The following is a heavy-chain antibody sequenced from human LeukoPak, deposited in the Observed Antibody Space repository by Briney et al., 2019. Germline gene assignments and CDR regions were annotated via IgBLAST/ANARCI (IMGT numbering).Heavy chain of an antibody. CDR2: VYYSGTA. CDR3: AKHEGCSTTSCTGDWFDP. V-gene: IGHV4-39*01. CDR1: GGSISGSTYY. D-gene: IGHD2-2*01. Sequence: SETLSLTCTVSGGSISGSTYYWGWIRQPPGKGLECIGSVYYSGTAYYNPSLKSRGTISVDTSKNQFSLKLSSVTAADTAVYFCAKHEGCSTTSCTGDWFDPWGQGILVTVSS. J-gene: IGHJ5*02.